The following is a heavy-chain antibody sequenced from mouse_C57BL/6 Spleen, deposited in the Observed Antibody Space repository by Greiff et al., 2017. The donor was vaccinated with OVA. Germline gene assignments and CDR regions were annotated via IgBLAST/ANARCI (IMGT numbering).Heavy chain of an antibody. CDR1: GYTFTDYY. V-gene: IGHV1-76*01. Sequence: QVQLQQSGAELVRPGASVKLSCKASGYTFTDYYINWVKQRPGQGLEWIARIYPGSGNTYYNEKFKGKATLTAEKSSSTAYMQLSSLTSEDSAVYFCARDPRDYAMDYWGQGTSVTVSS. CDR2: IYPGSGNT. J-gene: IGHJ4*01. CDR3: ARDPRDYAMDY.